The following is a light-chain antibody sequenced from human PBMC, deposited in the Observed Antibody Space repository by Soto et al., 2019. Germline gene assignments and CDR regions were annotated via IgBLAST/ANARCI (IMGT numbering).Light chain of an antibody. CDR2: HVS. V-gene: IGLV2-14*01. J-gene: IGLJ1*01. Sequence: QSVLTQPASVSGSPGQSITISCTGTSSDVGAYNYVSWCQQHPAKIPKLMIYHVSNRPSGVSDRFSGSKSGNTASLTISGLQAEDEADYYCYSYTTSSTYVFGTGTKATVL. CDR3: YSYTTSSTYV. CDR1: SSDVGAYNY.